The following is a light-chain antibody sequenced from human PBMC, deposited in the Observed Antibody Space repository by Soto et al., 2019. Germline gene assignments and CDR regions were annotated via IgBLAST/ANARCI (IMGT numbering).Light chain of an antibody. Sequence: QSVLTQPASVSGSPGQSITISCTGTSSDVGGYNYVSWYQQHPGKAPKLMIYDVSNRPSGISNRFSGSKSGNTASLTISGLQADYEADYYCSSYTASCTYVFGTVTEVTVL. CDR3: SSYTASCTYV. J-gene: IGLJ1*01. CDR1: SSDVGGYNY. V-gene: IGLV2-14*01. CDR2: DVS.